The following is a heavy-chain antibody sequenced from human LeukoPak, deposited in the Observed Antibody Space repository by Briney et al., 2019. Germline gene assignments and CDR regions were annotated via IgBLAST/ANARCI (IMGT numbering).Heavy chain of an antibody. Sequence: SETLSLTCAVYGGSFSGYYWSWIRQPPGKGLEWIGEINHSGSTNYNPSLKSRVTISVDTSKNQFSLKLSSVTAADTAVYYCARGLYCSSTSCYTGNWVDPWGQGTLVTVSS. CDR1: GGSFSGYY. V-gene: IGHV4-34*01. J-gene: IGHJ5*02. CDR3: ARGLYCSSTSCYTGNWVDP. D-gene: IGHD2-2*02. CDR2: INHSGST.